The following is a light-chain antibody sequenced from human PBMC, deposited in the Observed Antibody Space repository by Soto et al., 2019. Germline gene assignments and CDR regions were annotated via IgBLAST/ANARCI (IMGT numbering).Light chain of an antibody. CDR1: QSLVHSDGNTY. CDR3: MQGITFT. Sequence: IVLTQSPLSLPVTLGQPASISCRSSQSLVHSDGNTYLNWFQQRPGQSPRRLIYKASNRDSGVPDRFSGSGSGTDFTLSISRVEADDVGVYYCMQGITFTFGQGTRVEFK. J-gene: IGKJ1*01. CDR2: KAS. V-gene: IGKV2-30*02.